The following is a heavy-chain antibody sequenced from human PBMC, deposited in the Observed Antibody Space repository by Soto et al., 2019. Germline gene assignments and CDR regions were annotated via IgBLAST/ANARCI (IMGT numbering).Heavy chain of an antibody. V-gene: IGHV4-61*01. Sequence: WETLSLTCTVSGGSVSSGSYYWSWIRQAPGKGLEWIGYIYYSGSTNYNPSLKSRVTISVDTSKNQFSLKQSSVTAADTAVYYCASAPWVYGDYFYGMDVGGPVNTVLVSS. D-gene: IGHD4-17*01. CDR3: ASAPWVYGDYFYGMDV. CDR2: IYYSGST. J-gene: IGHJ6*01. CDR1: GGSVSSGSYY.